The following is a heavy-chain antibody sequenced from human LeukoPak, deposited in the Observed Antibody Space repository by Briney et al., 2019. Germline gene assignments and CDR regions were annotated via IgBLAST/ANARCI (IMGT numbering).Heavy chain of an antibody. V-gene: IGHV4-4*07. Sequence: SETLSLTCTVSGGSTSSYYWSWIRQPAGKGLEWVGRIYTSGSTNYNPSLKSRVTMSVDTSKNQFSLKLSSVTAADTAVYYCARDRYFNLRYYYYYYMDVWGKGTTVTVSS. CDR1: GGSTSSYY. CDR2: IYTSGST. CDR3: ARDRYFNLRYYYYYYMDV. D-gene: IGHD2/OR15-2a*01. J-gene: IGHJ6*03.